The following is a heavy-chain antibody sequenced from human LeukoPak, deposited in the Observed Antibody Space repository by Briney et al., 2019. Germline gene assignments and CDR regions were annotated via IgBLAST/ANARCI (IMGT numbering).Heavy chain of an antibody. CDR1: GFTFTSYD. J-gene: IGHJ6*02. CDR3: ARAIGMAPAYYYGMDV. Sequence: GGSLRVSCAASGFTFTSYDMHWVRQATGKGLEWVSAIGTAGDTYYPGSVKGRFTISRENAKNSLYLQMNSLRAGDTAVYYRARAIGMAPAYYYGMDVWGQGTTVTVSS. CDR2: IGTAGDT. V-gene: IGHV3-13*01. D-gene: IGHD1-14*01.